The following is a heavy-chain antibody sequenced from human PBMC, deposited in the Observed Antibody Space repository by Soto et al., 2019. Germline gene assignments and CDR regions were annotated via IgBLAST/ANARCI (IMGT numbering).Heavy chain of an antibody. D-gene: IGHD6-6*01. Sequence: AASVKVSCKVSGYTLTELSMHWVRQAPGKGLEWMGGFDPEDGETIYAQKFQGRVTMTEDTSTDTAYMELSSLRSEDTAVYYCATAEQLGKRYYYYGMDVWGQGTTVTVS. V-gene: IGHV1-24*01. J-gene: IGHJ6*02. CDR3: ATAEQLGKRYYYYGMDV. CDR2: FDPEDGET. CDR1: GYTLTELS.